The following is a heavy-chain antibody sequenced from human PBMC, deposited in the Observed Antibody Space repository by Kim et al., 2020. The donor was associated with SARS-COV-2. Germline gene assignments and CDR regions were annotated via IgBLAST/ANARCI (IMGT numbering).Heavy chain of an antibody. CDR3: AKDVSHITIFGVITRGGMDV. D-gene: IGHD3-3*01. J-gene: IGHJ6*02. CDR1: GFTFSSHL. V-gene: IGHV3-23*01. CDR2: ITGSGGYT. Sequence: GGSLRLSCAASGFTFSSHLMSWVRQAPGRGLEWVSAITGSGGYTYYADSVKGRFTISSDNSKKTLYLQMNSLRVEDTAVYYCAKDVSHITIFGVITRGGMDVWGQGTSVTVSS.